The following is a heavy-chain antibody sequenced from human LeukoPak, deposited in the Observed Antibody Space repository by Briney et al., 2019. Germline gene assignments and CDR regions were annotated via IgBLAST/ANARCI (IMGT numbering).Heavy chain of an antibody. D-gene: IGHD4-17*01. CDR2: IYYSGLT. Sequence: SETLSLTCTVSGASISSSSSSWGWVRQPPGKGPEWIGSIYYSGLTYDNPSLKSRVSVSVDPSKNHFSPKVSSVTAADTAVYYCASGTFDDYGDYDRGDYFDHWGQGTLVTVSS. CDR1: GASISSSSSS. V-gene: IGHV4-39*02. J-gene: IGHJ4*02. CDR3: ASGTFDDYGDYDRGDYFDH.